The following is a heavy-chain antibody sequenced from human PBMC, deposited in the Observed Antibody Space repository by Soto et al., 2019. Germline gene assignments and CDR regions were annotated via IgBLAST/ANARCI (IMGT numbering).Heavy chain of an antibody. CDR2: ISGLVNSE. J-gene: IGHJ2*01. D-gene: IGHD3-3*01. Sequence: AMTCVGQAPRKRLEWVSTISGLVNSEFYADSVRGRFTISRDNAKNSLYLQMNSLRAEDTAVYYCARVVFYFCGGHQDLLSFPRRRSSDL. CDR1: A. CDR3: ARVVFYFCGGHQDLLSFPRRRSSDL. V-gene: IGHV3-23*01.